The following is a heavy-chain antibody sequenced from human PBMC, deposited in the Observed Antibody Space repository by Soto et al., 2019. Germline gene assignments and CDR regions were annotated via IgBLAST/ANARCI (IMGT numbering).Heavy chain of an antibody. D-gene: IGHD3-22*01. Sequence: PGGSLRLSCAASGFTFSSYGMHWVRQAPGKGLEWVAVISYDGSNKYYADSVKGRFTISRDNSKNTLYLQMNSLRAEDTAVYYCAKSLTSADSSGYPYWGQGTLVTAPQ. CDR3: AKSLTSADSSGYPY. V-gene: IGHV3-30*18. CDR2: ISYDGSNK. CDR1: GFTFSSYG. J-gene: IGHJ4*02.